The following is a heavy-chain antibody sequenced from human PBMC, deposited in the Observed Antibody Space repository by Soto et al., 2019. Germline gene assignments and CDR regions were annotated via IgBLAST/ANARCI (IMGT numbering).Heavy chain of an antibody. D-gene: IGHD2-15*01. J-gene: IGHJ4*02. Sequence: SQTLSLTCAISGDSVSSTSAAWNWIRRSPSSGLEWLGRTYYRSKWSYDYAVSVKSRITINPDTSKNQFSLQLNSVTPEDTAVYYCARSQGFVDYWGQGTPVTVSS. CDR2: TYYRSKWSY. CDR1: GDSVSSTSAA. V-gene: IGHV6-1*01. CDR3: ARSQGFVDY.